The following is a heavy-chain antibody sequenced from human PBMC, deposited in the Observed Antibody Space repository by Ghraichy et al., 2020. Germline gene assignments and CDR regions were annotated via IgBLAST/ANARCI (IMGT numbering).Heavy chain of an antibody. CDR3: ARDIKSSSWSYYYYAMDV. D-gene: IGHD6-13*01. Sequence: GGSLRLSCAASRFTFSVYSMHWVRQAPGKGLEWVAVISYDGNSKYDADSVTGLFTISRDNSKSTLYLQTNSLTGDDTAVYYCARDIKSSSWSYYYYAMDVWGQGTTITVSS. V-gene: IGHV3-30-3*01. J-gene: IGHJ6*02. CDR2: ISYDGNSK. CDR1: RFTFSVYS.